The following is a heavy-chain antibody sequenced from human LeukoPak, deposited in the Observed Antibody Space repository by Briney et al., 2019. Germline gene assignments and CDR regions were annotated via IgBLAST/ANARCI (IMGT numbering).Heavy chain of an antibody. CDR1: GFTVSSNY. CDR3: ARDPGAFPYFFDY. D-gene: IGHD4/OR15-4a*01. CDR2: IYSGGST. Sequence: PGGSLRLSCAASGFTVSSNYMSWVRQAPGKGLEWVSVIYSGGSTYYADSVRGRFTISRDNSKNTLYLQMNSLRVEDTAVYFCARDPGAFPYFFDYWGQGTLVTVSS. V-gene: IGHV3-53*01. J-gene: IGHJ4*02.